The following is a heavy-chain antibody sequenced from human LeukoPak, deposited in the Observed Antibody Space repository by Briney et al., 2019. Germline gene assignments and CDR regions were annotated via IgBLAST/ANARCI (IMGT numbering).Heavy chain of an antibody. CDR3: ATGGRRTPVPTGRPWAY. D-gene: IGHD1-1*01. Sequence: GASVKVSCKASGYTLTDYDILWVRQSPGRGLECMGWINPSSGTTDYAQRFQGRVTMTSDTSLNTAYMDPSSLRSDDTAVYYCATGGRRTPVPTGRPWAYWGQGTLVTVFS. V-gene: IGHV1-2*02. CDR1: GYTLTDYD. CDR2: INPSSGTT. J-gene: IGHJ4*02.